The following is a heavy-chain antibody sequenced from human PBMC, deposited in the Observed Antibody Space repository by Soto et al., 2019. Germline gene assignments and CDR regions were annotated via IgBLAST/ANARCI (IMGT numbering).Heavy chain of an antibody. Sequence: QVQLVQSGAEVKKPGSSVKVCCKASGGTFSSYAISWVRQAPGQGLEWMGGIIPISGTANYAQKFQGRVTITADESTSTAYMELSSLRSEDTAVYYCARSQGSSTSLEIYSYYNYGMDVWVQGTTVTVSS. CDR1: GGTFSSYA. J-gene: IGHJ6*02. D-gene: IGHD2-2*01. V-gene: IGHV1-69*01. CDR2: IIPISGTA. CDR3: ARSQGSSTSLEIYSYYNYGMDV.